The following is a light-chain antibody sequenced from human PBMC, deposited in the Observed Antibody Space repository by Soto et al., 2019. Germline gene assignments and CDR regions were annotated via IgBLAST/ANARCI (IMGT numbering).Light chain of an antibody. CDR3: QQYDDWPWT. CDR2: GAS. CDR1: RNVGSK. Sequence: EIVMTQSPATLSVSPGERATLSCRASRNVGSKLAWYMQKPGQSPRLLIPGASTRAADFPARFSGSGSGTEFILTISSLQSEDFAFYYCQQYDDWPWTFGQGTKVEIK. V-gene: IGKV3-15*01. J-gene: IGKJ1*01.